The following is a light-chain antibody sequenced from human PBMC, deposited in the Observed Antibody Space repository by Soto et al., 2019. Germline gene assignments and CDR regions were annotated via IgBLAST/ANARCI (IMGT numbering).Light chain of an antibody. CDR2: DAS. Sequence: DIQMTQSPSSVSASVGDSVTITFRASQGIGNWLAWYQQRPGKAPKLLIYDASSLESGVPSRFSGSGSGTEFTLTISSLQPDDFATYYCQQYNSYSFTFGPGTKVDIK. V-gene: IGKV1-5*01. CDR1: QGIGNW. CDR3: QQYNSYSFT. J-gene: IGKJ3*01.